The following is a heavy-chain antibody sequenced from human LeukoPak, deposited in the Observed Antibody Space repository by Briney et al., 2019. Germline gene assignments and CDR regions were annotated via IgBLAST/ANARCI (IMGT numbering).Heavy chain of an antibody. CDR1: GFTFDDYA. Sequence: GGSLRLSCAASGFTFDDYAMHWVRQAPGKGLEWVSGISWNSGSTGYADSVKGRFTISRDNAKNSLYLQMNSLRAEDTAAYYCARAPSDIAFDYWGQGTLVTVSS. J-gene: IGHJ4*02. D-gene: IGHD5-12*01. V-gene: IGHV3-9*01. CDR3: ARAPSDIAFDY. CDR2: ISWNSGST.